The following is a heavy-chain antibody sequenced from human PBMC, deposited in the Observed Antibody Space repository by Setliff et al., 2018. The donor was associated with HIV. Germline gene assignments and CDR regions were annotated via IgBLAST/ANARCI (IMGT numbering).Heavy chain of an antibody. J-gene: IGHJ4*02. Sequence: PSETLSLTCVVSGNSISSGYYWGWVRQPPGKGLEWIGSIYHTGSTYYNPSLKGRVTISVDTSKNQFSLKLTSLTAADTAVYYCARIDGEAADTNYWGQGTPVTVSS. CDR1: GNSISSGYY. CDR2: IYHTGST. V-gene: IGHV4-38-2*01. D-gene: IGHD6-13*01. CDR3: ARIDGEAADTNY.